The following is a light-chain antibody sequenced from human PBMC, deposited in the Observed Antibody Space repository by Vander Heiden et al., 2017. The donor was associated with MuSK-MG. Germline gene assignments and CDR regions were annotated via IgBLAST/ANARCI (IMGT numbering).Light chain of an antibody. V-gene: IGLV2-14*01. CDR3: SSYTSSSTLDWV. J-gene: IGLJ3*02. CDR1: SSDVGGYNY. Sequence: QSALTQPASVSGSPGHSITISCPGTSSDVGGYNYVSWYQQHPGKAPKLMIYDVSNRPSGVANRFSGSKSGNTASLTISGLQAEDEADYYCSSYTSSSTLDWVFGGGTKLTVL. CDR2: DVS.